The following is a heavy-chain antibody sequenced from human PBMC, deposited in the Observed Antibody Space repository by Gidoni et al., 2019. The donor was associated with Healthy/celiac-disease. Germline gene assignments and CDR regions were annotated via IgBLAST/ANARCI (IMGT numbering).Heavy chain of an antibody. D-gene: IGHD3-3*01. Sequence: QVQLQESGPGLVKPSETLSLTCTVSGGSISSYYWSWIRQPPGKGLEWIGYIYYSGSTNYNPSLKSRVTISVDTSKNQFSLKLSSVTAADTAVYYCARVSRYDFWSGYLFDYWGQGTLVTVSS. CDR3: ARVSRYDFWSGYLFDY. J-gene: IGHJ4*02. CDR2: IYYSGST. CDR1: GGSISSYY. V-gene: IGHV4-59*01.